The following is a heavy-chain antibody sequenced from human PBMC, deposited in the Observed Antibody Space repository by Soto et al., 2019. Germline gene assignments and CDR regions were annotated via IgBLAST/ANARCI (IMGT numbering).Heavy chain of an antibody. V-gene: IGHV4-59*01. CDR2: IFHTGSS. CDR1: GDSFSSYY. CDR3: ARTTTLENYFDY. J-gene: IGHJ4*01. Sequence: KPSETLSLTCTVSGDSFSSYYWSWIRQPPGKGLEWIGYIFHTGSSVSNPSLKSRVTMSVDMSKKEFSLKLTSVTAADTALYYCARTTTLENYFDYWGHGTLVTVSS. D-gene: IGHD1-1*01.